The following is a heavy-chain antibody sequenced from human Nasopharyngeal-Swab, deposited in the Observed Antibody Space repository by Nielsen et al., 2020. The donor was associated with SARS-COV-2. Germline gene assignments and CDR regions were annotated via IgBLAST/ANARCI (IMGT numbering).Heavy chain of an antibody. CDR3: ASLPQRSGFYYYYGMDV. D-gene: IGHD3-10*01. J-gene: IGHJ6*02. V-gene: IGHV3-48*03. CDR1: GFTFSSYE. Sequence: GESLKISCAASGFTFSSYEMNWVRQAPGKGLEWVSYVSSSGSTIYYADSVKGRFTISRDNVKNLLCLQMNSLRAEDTAVYYCASLPQRSGFYYYYGMDVWGQGTTVTVSS. CDR2: VSSSGSTI.